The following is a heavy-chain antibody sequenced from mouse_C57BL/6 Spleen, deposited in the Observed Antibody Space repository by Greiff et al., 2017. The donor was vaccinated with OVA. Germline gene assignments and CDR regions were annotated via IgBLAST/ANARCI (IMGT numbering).Heavy chain of an antibody. V-gene: IGHV1-9*01. CDR3: TRTYYSNYYAMDY. CDR2: ILPGSGST. CDR1: GYTFTGYW. Sequence: QVQLQQSGAELMKPGASVKLSCKATGYTFTGYWIEWVKQRPGHGLEWIGEILPGSGSTNYNEKFKGKATFTADTTSNTAYMQLSSLTTDDSAIDYCTRTYYSNYYAMDYWGQGTSVTVSS. J-gene: IGHJ4*01. D-gene: IGHD2-5*01.